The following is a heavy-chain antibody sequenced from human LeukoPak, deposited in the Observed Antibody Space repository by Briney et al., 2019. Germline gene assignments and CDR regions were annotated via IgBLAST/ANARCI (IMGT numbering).Heavy chain of an antibody. CDR2: ISTCGSYI. CDR3: ARDSSGYYYAQDYFYY. CDR1: GFTFSRHS. V-gene: IGHV3-21*01. Sequence: PGWSLAVSCAASGFTFSRHSLNWLRQAPGKGLEWVSSISTCGSYIYYADSVKGRFTISRDNAKNSLYLQMNSLRAEDTAVYYCARDSSGYYYAQDYFYYWGQGTPVTVSS. J-gene: IGHJ4*02. D-gene: IGHD3-22*01.